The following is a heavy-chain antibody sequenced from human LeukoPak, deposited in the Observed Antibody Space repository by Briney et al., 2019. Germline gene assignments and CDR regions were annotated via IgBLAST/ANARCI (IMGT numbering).Heavy chain of an antibody. J-gene: IGHJ4*02. D-gene: IGHD2-21*01. V-gene: IGHV4-59*12. Sequence: SETLSLTCAVYGGSFSGYYWSWIRQPPGKGLEWIGYIHYSGSTNYNPSLKSRVTISVDTSKNQFSLKLSSVTAADTAVYYCAREYSTGPPNDYWGQGTLVTVSS. CDR3: AREYSTGPPNDY. CDR2: IHYSGST. CDR1: GGSFSGYY.